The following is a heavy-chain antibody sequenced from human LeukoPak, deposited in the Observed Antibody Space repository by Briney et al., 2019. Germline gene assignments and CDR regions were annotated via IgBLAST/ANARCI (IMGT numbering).Heavy chain of an antibody. Sequence: SETLSLTCAVYGGSFSGYYWSWIRQPPGKGLEWIGEISHSGSTKYNPSLKSRVTISVDTSKNQFSLKLSSVTAADTAVYYCARISVGCGYVDYWGQGTLVTVSS. J-gene: IGHJ4*02. CDR3: ARISVGCGYVDY. V-gene: IGHV4-34*01. D-gene: IGHD3-22*01. CDR1: GGSFSGYY. CDR2: ISHSGST.